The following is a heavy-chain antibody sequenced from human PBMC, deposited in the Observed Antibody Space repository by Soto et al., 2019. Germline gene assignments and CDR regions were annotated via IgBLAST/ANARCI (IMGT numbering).Heavy chain of an antibody. CDR2: IYYSGST. Sequence: SETLSLTCTVSGGSISSGGYYWSWTRQHPGKGLEWIGYIYYSGSTYYNTSLKSRVTISVDTSKNQFSLKLSSVTAADTAVYYCARSGYSYGPNPLLYWGQGTLVTVSS. CDR1: GGSISSGGYY. J-gene: IGHJ4*02. D-gene: IGHD5-18*01. CDR3: ARSGYSYGPNPLLY. V-gene: IGHV4-31*03.